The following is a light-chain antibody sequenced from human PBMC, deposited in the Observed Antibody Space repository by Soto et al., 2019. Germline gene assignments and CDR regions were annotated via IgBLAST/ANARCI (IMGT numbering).Light chain of an antibody. Sequence: QSVLTQPPSASGTPGQRVTISCSGSRSNIGTNTVTWYQQLPGMAPKILIHSNNQRPSGVPDRFSGSKSGTSASLAISGLQSEDEADYYCAAWDVSFVVFGGGTKLTVL. V-gene: IGLV1-44*01. CDR3: AAWDVSFVV. J-gene: IGLJ2*01. CDR2: SNN. CDR1: RSNIGTNT.